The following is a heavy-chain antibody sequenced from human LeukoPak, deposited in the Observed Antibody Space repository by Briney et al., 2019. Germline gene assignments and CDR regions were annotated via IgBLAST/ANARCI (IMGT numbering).Heavy chain of an antibody. Sequence: PGGSLRLSCAASGFTFSSYEMNWVRQAPGKGLEWVSCISSSGSTIYYADSVKGRFTISRDNAKNSLYLQMNSLRAEDTAVYYCARAYSSSSVDYWGQGTLVTVSS. CDR2: ISSSGSTI. V-gene: IGHV3-48*03. D-gene: IGHD6-6*01. CDR3: ARAYSSSSVDY. J-gene: IGHJ4*02. CDR1: GFTFSSYE.